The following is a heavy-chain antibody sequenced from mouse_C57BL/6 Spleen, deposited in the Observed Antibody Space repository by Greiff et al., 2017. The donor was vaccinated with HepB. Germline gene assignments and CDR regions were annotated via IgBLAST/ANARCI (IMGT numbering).Heavy chain of an antibody. D-gene: IGHD1-1*01. CDR3: ARSYGSSYDYAMDY. CDR1: GYTFTSYW. Sequence: QVQLQQPGAELVKPGASVKLSCKASGYTFTSYWMHWVKQRPGRGLEWIGRIDPNSGGTKYNEKFKSKATLTVDKPSSTTYMQLSSLTSEDSAVYYCARSYGSSYDYAMDYWGQGTSVTVSS. J-gene: IGHJ4*01. CDR2: IDPNSGGT. V-gene: IGHV1-72*01.